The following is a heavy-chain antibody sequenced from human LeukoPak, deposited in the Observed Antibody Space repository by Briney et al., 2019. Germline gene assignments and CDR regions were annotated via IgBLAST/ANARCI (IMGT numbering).Heavy chain of an antibody. CDR1: GFRVSTNY. Sequence: GGSLRLSCAASGFRVSTNYMSWVRQAPGKGLEWVSVLYSSGDTYYADSVKGRFTISRDNSKNTLYLQMNSLRAEDTAVYYCARNPPAFHVADWGQGTLVTVSS. J-gene: IGHJ4*02. CDR2: LYSSGDT. V-gene: IGHV3-53*01. CDR3: ARNPPAFHVAD. D-gene: IGHD2/OR15-2a*01.